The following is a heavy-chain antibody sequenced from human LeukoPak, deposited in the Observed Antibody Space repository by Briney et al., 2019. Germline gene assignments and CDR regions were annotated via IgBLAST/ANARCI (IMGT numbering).Heavy chain of an antibody. CDR3: ARPWGV. CDR1: GGSISSYY. V-gene: IGHV4-4*09. D-gene: IGHD1-26*01. Sequence: SETLSFTCTVSGGSISSYYWSWIRQPPGKGLEWIGYIYTSGSTNYNPSLKSRVTISIDTSKNQFSPKLSSVTAADTAVYYCARPWGVWGKGTTVTVSS. CDR2: IYTSGST. J-gene: IGHJ6*04.